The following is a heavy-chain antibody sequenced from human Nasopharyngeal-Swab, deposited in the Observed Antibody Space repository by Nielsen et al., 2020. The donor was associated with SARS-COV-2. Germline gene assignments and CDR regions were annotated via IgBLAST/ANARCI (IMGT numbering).Heavy chain of an antibody. CDR3: STGGYTSGLDY. Sequence: GESLKISCAASGFTFSSYWMNWVRQAPGRGLEWVGRIKSRSDGGTTYYAAPVKGRFTISRDDSENTVYLQMNSLQTDDTAVYYCSTGGYTSGLDYWGQGTLVTVSS. CDR1: GFTFSSYW. J-gene: IGHJ4*02. CDR2: IKSRSDGGTT. V-gene: IGHV3-15*01. D-gene: IGHD5-18*01.